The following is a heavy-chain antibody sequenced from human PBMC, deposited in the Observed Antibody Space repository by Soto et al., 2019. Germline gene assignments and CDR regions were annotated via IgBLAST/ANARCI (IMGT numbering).Heavy chain of an antibody. CDR1: GYTFTSYG. CDR2: ISAYNGNT. V-gene: IGHV1-18*01. J-gene: IGHJ6*02. D-gene: IGHD3-10*01. CDR3: ASFDYYGSGSSSYGMDV. Sequence: ASVKVSCKASGYTFTSYGISWVRQAPGQGLEWMGWISAYNGNTNYAQKLQGRVTMTTDTSTSTAYMELRSLRSDDTAVYYCASFDYYGSGSSSYGMDVWGQGTTVTVSS.